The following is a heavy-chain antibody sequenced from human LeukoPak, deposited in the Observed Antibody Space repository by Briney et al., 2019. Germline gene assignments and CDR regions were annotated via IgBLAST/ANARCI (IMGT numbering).Heavy chain of an antibody. V-gene: IGHV3-9*01. J-gene: IGHJ1*01. CDR2: ISWNSGSI. CDR3: AREDSSSWAPNFQH. CDR1: GFTFDDYA. D-gene: IGHD6-13*01. Sequence: GGSLRLSCAASGFTFDDYAMHWVRQAPGKGLEWVSGISWNSGSIGYADSVKGRFTISRDNAKNSLYLQMNSLRAEDTAVYYCAREDSSSWAPNFQHWGQGTLVTVSS.